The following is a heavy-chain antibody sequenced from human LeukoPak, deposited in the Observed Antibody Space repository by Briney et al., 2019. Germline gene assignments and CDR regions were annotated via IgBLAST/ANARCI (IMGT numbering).Heavy chain of an antibody. CDR2: ISYDGSNK. D-gene: IGHD4-17*01. CDR3: AKDQATVTTGYFDY. Sequence: PGGSLRLSCAASGFTFSSYGMHWVRQAPGKGLERVAVISYDGSNKYYADSVKGRFTISKDNSKNTLYLQMSSLRAEDTAVYYCAKDQATVTTGYFDYWGQGTLVTVSS. J-gene: IGHJ4*02. V-gene: IGHV3-30*18. CDR1: GFTFSSYG.